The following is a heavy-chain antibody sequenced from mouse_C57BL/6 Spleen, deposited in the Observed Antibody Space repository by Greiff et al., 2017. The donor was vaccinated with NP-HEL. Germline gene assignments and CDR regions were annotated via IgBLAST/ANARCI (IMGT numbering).Heavy chain of an antibody. CDR3: ARPETWFAY. V-gene: IGHV5-6*01. Sequence: VQLKESGGDLVKPGGSLKLSCAASGFTFSSYGMSWVRQTPDKRLEWVATISSGGSYTYYPDSVKGRFTISRDNAKNTLYLQMSSLKSEDTAMYYCARPETWFAYWGQGTLVTVSA. CDR1: GFTFSSYG. CDR2: ISSGGSYT. J-gene: IGHJ3*01.